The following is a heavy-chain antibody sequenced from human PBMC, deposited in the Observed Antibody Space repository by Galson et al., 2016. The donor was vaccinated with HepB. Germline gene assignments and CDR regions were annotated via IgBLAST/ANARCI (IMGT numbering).Heavy chain of an antibody. Sequence: SLRLSCAASGFSLSDYYMNWIRQAPGKGLEWIAHISTSSYIIHYADSVKGRFTISRDNAKNSLYLQTNSLRAEDTAVYYCARDRIPDRYYGLSVWGHGTTVTVSS. CDR1: GFSLSDYY. D-gene: IGHD1-14*01. CDR2: ISTSSYII. CDR3: ARDRIPDRYYGLSV. V-gene: IGHV3-11*01. J-gene: IGHJ6*02.